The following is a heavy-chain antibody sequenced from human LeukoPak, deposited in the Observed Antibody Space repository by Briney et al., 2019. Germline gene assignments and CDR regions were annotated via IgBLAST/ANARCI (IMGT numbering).Heavy chain of an antibody. CDR3: ARAANKHSSSWYGTYYFDY. Sequence: GGSLRLSCAASGFTFSSYAMSWVRQAPGKGLEWVSAISGSGGSTYYADSVKGRFTISRDNSKDTLYLRMSSVRVDDTAVYYCARAANKHSSSWYGTYYFDYRGQGTLVTVSS. V-gene: IGHV3-23*01. CDR1: GFTFSSYA. D-gene: IGHD6-13*01. J-gene: IGHJ4*02. CDR2: ISGSGGST.